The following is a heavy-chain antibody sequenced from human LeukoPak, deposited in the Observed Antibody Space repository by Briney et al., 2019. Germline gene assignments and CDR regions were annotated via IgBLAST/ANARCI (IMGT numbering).Heavy chain of an antibody. V-gene: IGHV1-8*01. D-gene: IGHD3-3*01. J-gene: IGHJ6*03. CDR1: GYTFTSYD. CDR3: ARAIVGYDFWSGPLHYYYYMDV. Sequence: ASVKVSCKASGYTFTSYDINWVRQATGQGLEWVGWMNPNSGNTGYAQKFHGRVTMTWNTSISTAYMELSSLRSEDTAVYYCARAIVGYDFWSGPLHYYYYMDVWGKGTTVTVSS. CDR2: MNPNSGNT.